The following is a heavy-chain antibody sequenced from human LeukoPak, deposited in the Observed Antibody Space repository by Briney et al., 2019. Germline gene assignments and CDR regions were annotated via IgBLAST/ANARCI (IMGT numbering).Heavy chain of an antibody. J-gene: IGHJ4*02. CDR3: ATSGDILTGYYRD. V-gene: IGHV4-30-2*01. CDR1: GGSISSGGYS. Sequence: PSETLSLTCAVSGGSISSGGYSWSWIRQPPGKGLEWIGYIYHSGSTYYNPSLKSRVTISVDRSKNQFSLKLSSVTAADTAVYYCATSGDILTGYYRDWGQGTLVTVSS. CDR2: IYHSGST. D-gene: IGHD3-9*01.